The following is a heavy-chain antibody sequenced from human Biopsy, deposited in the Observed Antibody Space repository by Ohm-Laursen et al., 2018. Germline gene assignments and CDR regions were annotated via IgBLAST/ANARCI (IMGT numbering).Heavy chain of an antibody. CDR1: GYTFNDYY. D-gene: IGHD3-22*01. V-gene: IGHV1-2*02. J-gene: IGHJ4*02. CDR2: SKHNHNT. Sequence: ASVKVSCKTSGYTFNDYYIHWVRQAPGQGLEWMGWSKHNHNTKYAEKFQDRVTLTRDTTTGTAYMELSSLRRDDTAIYYCARKSFYESGGFDYWGQGTLVSVS. CDR3: ARKSFYESGGFDY.